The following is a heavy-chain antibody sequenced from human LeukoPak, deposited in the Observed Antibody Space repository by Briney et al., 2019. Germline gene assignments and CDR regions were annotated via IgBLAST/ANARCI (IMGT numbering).Heavy chain of an antibody. Sequence: GGSLRLSCAASGFTFSSYGMSWVRQAPGKGLEWVSGISNRGGSTYYADSVKGRFTISRDNSKNTLSLQMNSLRAEATAVYYCAKGGNGKYFDYWGQGTLVTVSS. J-gene: IGHJ4*02. CDR1: GFTFSSYG. V-gene: IGHV3-23*01. CDR3: AKGGNGKYFDY. D-gene: IGHD4-23*01. CDR2: ISNRGGST.